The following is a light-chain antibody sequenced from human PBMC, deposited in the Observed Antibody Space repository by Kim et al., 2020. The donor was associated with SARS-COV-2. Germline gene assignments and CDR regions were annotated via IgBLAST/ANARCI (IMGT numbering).Light chain of an antibody. J-gene: IGLJ2*01. CDR1: SGHSTYS. V-gene: IGLV4-60*03. CDR2: VEYGGDY. CDR3: ETWDTETRV. Sequence: QPVLTQSSSASASLGSSVKVTCTLSSGHSTYSVAWHQQHPGKAPRYLLKVEYGGDYSRGSGVPDRFSGYRSGADRYLTISNLQSEDEADYYCETWDTETRVYGRRTQLT.